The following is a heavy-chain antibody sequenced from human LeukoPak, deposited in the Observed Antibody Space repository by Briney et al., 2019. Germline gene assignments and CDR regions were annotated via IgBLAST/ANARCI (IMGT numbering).Heavy chain of an antibody. CDR2: INHSGST. Sequence: SETLSLTCAVYGGSFSGYYWSWIRQPPGEGLEWIAEINHSGSTNYNPSLKSRVTISVDTSKNQFSLKLSSVTAADTAVYYCARGGYCSGGSCYSGRKDYWGQGTLVTVFS. J-gene: IGHJ4*02. V-gene: IGHV4-34*01. CDR1: GGSFSGYY. CDR3: ARGGYCSGGSCYSGRKDY. D-gene: IGHD2-15*01.